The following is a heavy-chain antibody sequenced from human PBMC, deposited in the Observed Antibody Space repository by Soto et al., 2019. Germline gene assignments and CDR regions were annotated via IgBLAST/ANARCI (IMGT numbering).Heavy chain of an antibody. J-gene: IGHJ4*02. CDR2: VNSDGSST. V-gene: IGHV3-74*01. CDR3: ARGITGSYGFDY. D-gene: IGHD6-6*01. CDR1: GFTFNSYW. Sequence: EVQLVESGGDLVQPGGSLRLSCAASGFTFNSYWMHWVRQAPGKGLVWVSRVNSDGSSTNYADSVKGRFTISRDNAKNPVYLQMNSQRAEETYVFYCARGITGSYGFDYWGQGTLVTVSS.